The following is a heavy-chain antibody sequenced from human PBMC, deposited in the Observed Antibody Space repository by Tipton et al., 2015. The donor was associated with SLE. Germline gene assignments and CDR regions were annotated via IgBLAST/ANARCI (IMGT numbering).Heavy chain of an antibody. J-gene: IGHJ1*01. CDR2: IHYSGST. Sequence: TLSLTCTVSGGSISSHYWSWIRQPPGKGLEWIGYIHYSGSTNYNPSLKSRVTISVDTSKNQFSLKLSSVTAADTAVYYCAGYGYYDGEFFQYWGQVTLVTVSS. D-gene: IGHD4-17*01. CDR3: AGYGYYDGEFFQY. CDR1: GGSISSHY. V-gene: IGHV4-59*11.